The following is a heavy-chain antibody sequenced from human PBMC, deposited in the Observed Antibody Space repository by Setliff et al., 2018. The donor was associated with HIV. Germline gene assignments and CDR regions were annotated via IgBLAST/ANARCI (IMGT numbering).Heavy chain of an antibody. D-gene: IGHD3-10*01. J-gene: IGHJ5*02. CDR1: GGSISSYC. Sequence: SETLSLTCAVSGGSISSYCWNWIRQSPGRGLEWIGFIFSSGSTKYNPSLQSRVTMSIDTSKNQFSLKLTSVTAADTAVYYCARRIDNSGSFPDKNWFDTWGQGSLVTVSS. CDR3: ARRIDNSGSFPDKNWFDT. CDR2: IFSSGST. V-gene: IGHV4-4*09.